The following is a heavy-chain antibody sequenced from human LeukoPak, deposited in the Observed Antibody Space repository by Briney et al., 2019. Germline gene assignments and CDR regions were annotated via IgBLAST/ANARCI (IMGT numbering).Heavy chain of an antibody. V-gene: IGHV1-18*01. CDR2: ISAYNGNP. CDR3: ARVAYSSSWYYFDY. Sequence: ASVKVSCKASGYTFTSYGISWVRQAPGQGLEWMGWISAYNGNPNYAQKLQGRVTMTTDTSTSTAYMELRSLRSDDTAVYYCARVAYSSSWYYFDYWGQGTLVTVSS. J-gene: IGHJ4*02. CDR1: GYTFTSYG. D-gene: IGHD6-13*01.